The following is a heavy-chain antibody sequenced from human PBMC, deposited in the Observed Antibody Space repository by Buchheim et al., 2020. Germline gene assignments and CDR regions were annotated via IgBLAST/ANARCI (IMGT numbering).Heavy chain of an antibody. J-gene: IGHJ6*02. CDR3: AREYYDFWSGYYSRSQYYYYGMDV. Sequence: QVQLVQSGAEVKKPGASVKVSCKASGYTFTGYYMHWVRQAPGQRLEWMGWINPNSGGTNYAQKFQGWVTMTRDTSISTAYMELSRLRSDDTAVYYCAREYYDFWSGYYSRSQYYYYGMDVWGQGTT. D-gene: IGHD3-3*01. CDR1: GYTFTGYY. CDR2: INPNSGGT. V-gene: IGHV1-2*04.